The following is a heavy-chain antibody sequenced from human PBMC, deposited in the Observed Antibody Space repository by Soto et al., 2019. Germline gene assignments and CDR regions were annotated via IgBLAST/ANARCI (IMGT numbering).Heavy chain of an antibody. CDR3: AKDWARGFRYYFDY. J-gene: IGHJ4*02. CDR1: GFTFDDYS. CDR2: IGASGTIT. D-gene: IGHD3-10*01. Sequence: GVSLRLSCVGSGFTFDDYSMSWVRQAPGKGLEWVSCIGASGTITYYAEAVKGRFRISRDNSKNTLYLEMNGLRADDTATYYCAKDWARGFRYYFDYWGQGSLVTVSS. V-gene: IGHV3-23*01.